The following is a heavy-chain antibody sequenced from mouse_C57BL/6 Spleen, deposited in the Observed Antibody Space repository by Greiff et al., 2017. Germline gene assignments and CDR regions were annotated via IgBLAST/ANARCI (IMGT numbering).Heavy chain of an antibody. J-gene: IGHJ2*01. CDR3: ARWGFYANYFDY. D-gene: IGHD2-3*01. V-gene: IGHV1-72*01. CDR2: IDPKSGGT. CDR1: GYTFTSYW. Sequence: QVQLQQPGAELVKPGASVKLSCKASGYTFTSYWMHWVKQRPGRGLEWIGRIDPKSGGTKYNEKFKSKATLTVDKPSSTAYMQLSSLTSEDSAVYYCARWGFYANYFDYWGQGTTLTVSS.